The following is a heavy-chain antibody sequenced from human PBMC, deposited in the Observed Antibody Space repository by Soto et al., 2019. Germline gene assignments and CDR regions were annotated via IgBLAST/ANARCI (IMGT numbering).Heavy chain of an antibody. Sequence: EVQLVESGGGLVQPGRSLRLSCAGSGFTFDEYAMHWVRQAPGKGLQWVASITWNGVNIGYADSVKGRFTISRDNAKNSLFLQINNLRADDRALYYCAKVAPNSSGHSNYFQHWGQGTLVTVSS. J-gene: IGHJ1*01. V-gene: IGHV3-9*01. CDR1: GFTFDEYA. CDR2: ITWNGVNI. D-gene: IGHD6-19*01. CDR3: AKVAPNSSGHSNYFQH.